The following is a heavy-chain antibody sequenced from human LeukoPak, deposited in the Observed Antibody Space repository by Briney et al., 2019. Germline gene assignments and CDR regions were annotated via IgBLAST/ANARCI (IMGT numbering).Heavy chain of an antibody. J-gene: IGHJ3*02. D-gene: IGHD3-10*01. CDR1: GHTFTSYG. CDR3: ARHGSGSYQVHDAFDI. CDR2: ISAYNGNT. Sequence: ASVKVSCKASGHTFTSYGISWVRQAPGQGLEWMGWISAYNGNTNYAQKLQGRVTMTTDTSTSTAYMELRSLRSDDTAVYYCARHGSGSYQVHDAFDIWGQGTMVTVSS. V-gene: IGHV1-18*01.